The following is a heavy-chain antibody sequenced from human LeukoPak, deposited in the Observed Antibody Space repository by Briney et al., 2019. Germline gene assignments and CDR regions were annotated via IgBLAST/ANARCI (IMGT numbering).Heavy chain of an antibody. CDR1: GYIFTNYA. CDR3: ARVALRDCGGDCYSLGY. CDR2: INAGNANT. D-gene: IGHD2-21*02. J-gene: IGHJ4*02. Sequence: ASVKVSCKASGYIFTNYAVHWVRQAPGQRPEWMGWINAGNANTKYSQKFEGRVTITRDTSASTIYMELSSLGSEDTAMYYCARVALRDCGGDCYSLGYRGLGTLVTVS. V-gene: IGHV1-3*01.